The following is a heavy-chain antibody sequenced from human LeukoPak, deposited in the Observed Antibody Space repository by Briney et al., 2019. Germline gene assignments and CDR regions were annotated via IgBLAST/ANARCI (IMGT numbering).Heavy chain of an antibody. J-gene: IGHJ4*02. Sequence: SETLSLTCTVSGGSISSTTYYWGWIRQPPGKGLEWIGSIYYSGSTYYNPSLKSRVTISVDTSKNQFSLKLSPVIAADTAVYYCARVGVDYSGNIIKYYFDYWGQGTLVTVSS. CDR2: IYYSGST. CDR3: ARVGVDYSGNIIKYYFDY. D-gene: IGHD4-23*01. CDR1: GGSISSTTYY. V-gene: IGHV4-39*07.